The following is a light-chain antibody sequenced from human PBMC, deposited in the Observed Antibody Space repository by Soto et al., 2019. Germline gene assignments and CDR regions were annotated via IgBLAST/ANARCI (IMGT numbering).Light chain of an antibody. CDR3: QQYNSYSYT. J-gene: IGKJ2*01. Sequence: DIKMTQSPSTLSASVGDRVTITCRASQSISSWLAWYQQKPGKAPKLLIYKASSLESGVPSRFSGSGSGTEFTLTISSLQPDDFATYYCQQYNSYSYTVGQGTKLEIK. CDR1: QSISSW. CDR2: KAS. V-gene: IGKV1-5*03.